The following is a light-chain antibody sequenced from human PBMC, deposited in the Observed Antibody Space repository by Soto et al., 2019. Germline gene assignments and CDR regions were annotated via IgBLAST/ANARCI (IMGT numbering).Light chain of an antibody. CDR2: WAS. Sequence: DFVMTQSPDSLAVSLGERATINCKSSQTIFYSPTNKNYLAWYQQKPGQPPKLLISWASTRESGVPDRFSGSGSGTDFTLTISSLQAEDVAVYYCQQYYSPLLTFGGGTKVEIK. J-gene: IGKJ4*01. CDR1: QTIFYSPTNKNY. V-gene: IGKV4-1*01. CDR3: QQYYSPLLT.